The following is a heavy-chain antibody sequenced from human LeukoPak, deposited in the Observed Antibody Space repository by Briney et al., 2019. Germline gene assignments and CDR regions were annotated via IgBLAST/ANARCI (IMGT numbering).Heavy chain of an antibody. V-gene: IGHV3-23*01. CDR2: ISGSGGST. CDR1: GFTFSDFA. D-gene: IGHD4-17*01. CDR3: ARENGDYADAFDI. J-gene: IGHJ3*02. Sequence: PGGSLRLSCAASGFTFSDFAMSWVRQAPGKGLEWVSGISGSGGSTYYADSVKGRFTISRDNAKSSLYLQMNSLRAEDTAVYYCARENGDYADAFDIWGQGTMVTVSS.